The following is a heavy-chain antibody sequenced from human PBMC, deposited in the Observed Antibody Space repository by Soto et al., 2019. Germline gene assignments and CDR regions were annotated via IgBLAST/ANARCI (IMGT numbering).Heavy chain of an antibody. V-gene: IGHV3-33*01. D-gene: IGHD3-22*01. CDR2: IWYDGSNK. Sequence: QVQLVESGGGVVQPGRSPRLSCAASGFTFSSYGMHWVRQAPGKGLEWVAVIWYDGSNKYYADSVKGRFTISRDNSKNTLYLQMNSLRAEDTAVYYCAREHNSHYYDSSGYYYVDYWGQGTLVTVSS. CDR3: AREHNSHYYDSSGYYYVDY. CDR1: GFTFSSYG. J-gene: IGHJ4*02.